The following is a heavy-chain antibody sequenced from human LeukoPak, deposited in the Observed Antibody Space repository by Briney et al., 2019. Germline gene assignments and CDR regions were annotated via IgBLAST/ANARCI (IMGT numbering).Heavy chain of an antibody. CDR2: INQDGGDT. J-gene: IGHJ5*02. D-gene: IGHD3-3*01. CDR3: ARDHSMSDFWSGYVNWFYP. CDR1: GYTFSSYW. Sequence: PGGSLRLSCAASGYTFSSYWISWVRQAPGKGLEWVASINQDGGDTYYVGSVKGRFTISRDNAKNSLYLQMNSLRAEDTAVYYCARDHSMSDFWSGYVNWFYPWGQGTLVTVSS. V-gene: IGHV3-7*01.